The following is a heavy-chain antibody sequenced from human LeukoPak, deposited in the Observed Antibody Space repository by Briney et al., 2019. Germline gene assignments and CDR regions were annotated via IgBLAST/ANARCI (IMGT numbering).Heavy chain of an antibody. CDR2: IKSKTDGGTI. J-gene: IGHJ3*01. CDR1: GFTFSNVW. CDR3: STDFWSGYYTFFDV. V-gene: IGHV3-15*01. D-gene: IGHD3-3*01. Sequence: GGSLRLSCAASGFTFSNVWMSWVRQAPGKGLEWVGRIKSKTDGGTIDYAAPVKGRFTISRADSKNTLYLQMKSLKTEDTAVYYCSTDFWSGYYTFFDVWGQGTMVTVSS.